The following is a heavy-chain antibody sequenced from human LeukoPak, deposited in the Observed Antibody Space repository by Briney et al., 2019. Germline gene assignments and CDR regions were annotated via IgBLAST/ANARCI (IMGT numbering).Heavy chain of an antibody. Sequence: GASVKVSCKASGYTFTNFYLHWVRQAPGQGLEWMGIINPTTGSTTYAQKLQGRVTMTRDMSTSTVYMELSSLRSEDTAVYFCARDLNPQSIGVRAFDIWGQGTMVTASS. D-gene: IGHD3-10*01. V-gene: IGHV1-46*01. CDR1: GYTFTNFY. CDR2: INPTTGST. CDR3: ARDLNPQSIGVRAFDI. J-gene: IGHJ3*02.